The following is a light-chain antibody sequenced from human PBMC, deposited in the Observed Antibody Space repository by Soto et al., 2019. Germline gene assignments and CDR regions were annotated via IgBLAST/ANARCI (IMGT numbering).Light chain of an antibody. J-gene: IGKJ1*01. CDR3: QQYGSSPWT. CDR1: QSVSSSY. Sequence: EIVLTQSPGTLSLSPGERATLSCRASQSVSSSYLAWYQQKPGQAPRLLIYDASTRATGIPDRISGSGSGTDSTLTISRLEPEDFAVYYCQQYGSSPWTFGQGTRVEIK. CDR2: DAS. V-gene: IGKV3-20*01.